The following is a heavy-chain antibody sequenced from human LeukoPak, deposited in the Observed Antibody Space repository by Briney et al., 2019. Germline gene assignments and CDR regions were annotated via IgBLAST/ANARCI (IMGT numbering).Heavy chain of an antibody. V-gene: IGHV4-39*07. CDR3: ARVGNWGSSDY. D-gene: IGHD7-27*01. J-gene: IGHJ4*02. Sequence: SETLSLTCTVSGGSVSSRSHYWGWIRQPPGKGLEWIGSIYYSGGTYYNPSLKSRVTISVDTSKSEFSLKLSSVTAADTAFYFCARVGNWGSSDYWGQGTLVTVSS. CDR2: IYYSGGT. CDR1: GGSVSSRSHY.